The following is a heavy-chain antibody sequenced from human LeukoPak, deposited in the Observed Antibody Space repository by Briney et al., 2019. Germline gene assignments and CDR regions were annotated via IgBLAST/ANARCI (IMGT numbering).Heavy chain of an antibody. Sequence: GGSLRLSCAASGFTFSSYAMSWVRQAPGKGLEWVSAISGSGGSTYYADSVKGRFTISRDNSKNTLYLQMNSLRAEDTAVYYCARDRRYYYGMDVWGQGTTVTVSS. V-gene: IGHV3-23*01. J-gene: IGHJ6*02. CDR2: ISGSGGST. CDR3: ARDRRYYYGMDV. D-gene: IGHD6-6*01. CDR1: GFTFSSYA.